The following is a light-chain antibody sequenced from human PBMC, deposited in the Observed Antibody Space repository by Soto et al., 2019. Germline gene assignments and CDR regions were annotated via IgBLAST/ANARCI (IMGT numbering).Light chain of an antibody. V-gene: IGLV2-11*01. CDR3: CSYAGSYTWV. Sequence: QSALTQPRSVSGSPGQSVTISCTGTSSDVGGYNYVSWYQQHPGQAPKLKIYDVSRRPSGVPDRFSGSKSGNTAYLTISGLQAEDEADFYCCSYAGSYTWVFGGGTKLTVL. CDR2: DVS. J-gene: IGLJ3*02. CDR1: SSDVGGYNY.